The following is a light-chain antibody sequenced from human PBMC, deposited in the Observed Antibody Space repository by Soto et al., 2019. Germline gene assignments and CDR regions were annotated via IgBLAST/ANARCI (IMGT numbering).Light chain of an antibody. V-gene: IGLV2-23*03. CDR3: CSYAGSSXFV. CDR2: EGS. CDR1: SSDVGSYNL. Sequence: QSALTQPASVSGSPGQSITISCTGTSSDVGSYNLVSWYQQHPGKAPKLMIYEGSKRPSGVSNRFSGSKSGNTASLTISGLQAEDEADYYCCSYAGSSXFVXXGGTKLXXL. J-gene: IGLJ2*01.